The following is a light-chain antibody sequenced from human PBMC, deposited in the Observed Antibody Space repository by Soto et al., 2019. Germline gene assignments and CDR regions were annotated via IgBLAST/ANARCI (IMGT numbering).Light chain of an antibody. Sequence: DIQMTQSPSSLSASVGDRVTITCRASQTISVYLNWYQQKPGRAPDVLIYSASTRRSGVPSRFSGSGSGTDFTLTITSLQPEDFATYYCQQTYSVPLNFGGGTKVDIK. CDR1: QTISVY. J-gene: IGKJ4*01. CDR2: SAS. CDR3: QQTYSVPLN. V-gene: IGKV1-39*01.